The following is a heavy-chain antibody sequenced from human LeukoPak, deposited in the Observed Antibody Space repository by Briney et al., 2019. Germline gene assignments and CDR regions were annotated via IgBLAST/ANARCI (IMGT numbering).Heavy chain of an antibody. J-gene: IGHJ6*04. Sequence: PGGSLRLSCAASGFTFSSYWMSWVRQAPGKGLEWVADIKQDGSEKYYVDSVKGRFAISRDNAKNSLYLQMNSLRAEDTAVYYCAELGITMIGGVWGKGTTVTISS. CDR3: AELGITMIGGV. V-gene: IGHV3-7*01. CDR1: GFTFSSYW. CDR2: IKQDGSEK. D-gene: IGHD3-10*02.